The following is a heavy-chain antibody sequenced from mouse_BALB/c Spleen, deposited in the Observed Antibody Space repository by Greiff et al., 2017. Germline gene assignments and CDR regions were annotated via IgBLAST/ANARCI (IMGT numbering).Heavy chain of an antibody. Sequence: VKLMESGPGLVAPSQSLSITCTVSGFSLTGYGVNWVRQPPGKGLEWLGMIWGDGSTDYNSALKSRLSISKDNSKSQVFLKMNSLQADDTAIYYCARNDYGSSYDYFDYWGQGTTLTVSS. CDR3: ARNDYGSSYDYFDY. D-gene: IGHD1-1*01. CDR1: GFSLTGYG. J-gene: IGHJ2*01. V-gene: IGHV2-6-7*01. CDR2: IWGDGST.